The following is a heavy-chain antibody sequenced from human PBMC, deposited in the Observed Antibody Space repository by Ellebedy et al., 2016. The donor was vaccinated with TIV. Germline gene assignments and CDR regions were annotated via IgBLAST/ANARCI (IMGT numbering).Heavy chain of an antibody. CDR2: VGRTGDGGTR. D-gene: IGHD1-26*01. V-gene: IGHV3-15*04. J-gene: IGHJ4*01. CDR1: GFDFANAQ. Sequence: GGSLRLXXTASGFDFANAQMVWVRQAQGKALEWVARVGRTGDGGTREYAPVVNGRFTVSRDDAQRTTYLQMDNLKIEDTAVYYCATLYLRHSASYYWGQGTLVTVSS. CDR3: ATLYLRHSASYY.